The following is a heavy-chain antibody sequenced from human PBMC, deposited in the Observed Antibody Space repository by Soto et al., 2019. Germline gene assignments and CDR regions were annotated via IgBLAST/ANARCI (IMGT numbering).Heavy chain of an antibody. D-gene: IGHD2-8*02. Sequence: SETLSLTCTVSGGSISSGDYYWSWIRQPPGRGLEWIGYIYYSGSTYYNPSLKRRLTISVDTSKNQFSMKLTSVTTADTAVYYCARDKITGLFDYWGQGTLVT. CDR2: IYYSGST. J-gene: IGHJ4*02. CDR3: ARDKITGLFDY. V-gene: IGHV4-30-4*01. CDR1: GGSISSGDYY.